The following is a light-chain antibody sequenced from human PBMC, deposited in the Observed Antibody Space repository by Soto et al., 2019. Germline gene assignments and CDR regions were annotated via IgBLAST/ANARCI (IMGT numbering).Light chain of an antibody. J-gene: IGKJ4*01. CDR1: QSVSSNY. V-gene: IGKV3-20*01. Sequence: EIVLTRSPGTLSLSPGERATLSCRASQSVSSNYLAWYQQKPGQAPRLLIYGASSRATGIPDRFSGSGSGTDFTLTISRLEPEDFAVYYCQQYGSSPPDTFGGGTKVEIK. CDR3: QQYGSSPPDT. CDR2: GAS.